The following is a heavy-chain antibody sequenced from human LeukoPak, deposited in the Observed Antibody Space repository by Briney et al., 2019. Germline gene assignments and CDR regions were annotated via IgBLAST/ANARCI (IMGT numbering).Heavy chain of an antibody. Sequence: SETLSLTCTVSGGSISSYYWSWIRQPPGKGLEWIGYIYYSGSTNYNPSLKSRVTISVDTSKNQFSLKLSSVTAADTAVYYCASHGDPYYYGMDVWGQGTTVTVSS. D-gene: IGHD4-17*01. CDR3: ASHGDPYYYGMDV. J-gene: IGHJ6*02. CDR2: IYYSGST. V-gene: IGHV4-59*01. CDR1: GGSISSYY.